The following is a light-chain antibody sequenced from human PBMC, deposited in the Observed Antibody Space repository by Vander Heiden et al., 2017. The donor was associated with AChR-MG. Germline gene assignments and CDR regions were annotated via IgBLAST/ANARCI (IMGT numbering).Light chain of an antibody. CDR1: SSDGGGYNN. CDR3: NSYTSSSTLV. J-gene: IGLJ2*01. V-gene: IGLV2-14*01. CDR2: DVS. Sequence: QSALTQPASVSGSPGQSITISATGTSSDGGGYNNVSWYQQHPGKAPKLMIYDVSYRPSGVSNRFSGSKSGNTASLTISGLQAEDEADYYCNSYTSSSTLVFGGGTKLTVL.